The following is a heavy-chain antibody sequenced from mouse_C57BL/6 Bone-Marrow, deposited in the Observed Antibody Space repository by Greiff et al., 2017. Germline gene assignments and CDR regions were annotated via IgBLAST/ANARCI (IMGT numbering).Heavy chain of an antibody. CDR1: GYTFTSYG. CDR2: ICPRSGNT. D-gene: IGHD3-2*02. Sequence: QVQLQQSGAELARPGASVKLSCTASGYTFTSYGISWVHQRTGQGLEWIGEICPRSGNTYYNEKFKGKATLTADKYSSTAYMELRSLTSEDSAVYFCARGQLRPDYFDFWGQGTTLTVSA. CDR3: ARGQLRPDYFDF. V-gene: IGHV1-81*01. J-gene: IGHJ2*01.